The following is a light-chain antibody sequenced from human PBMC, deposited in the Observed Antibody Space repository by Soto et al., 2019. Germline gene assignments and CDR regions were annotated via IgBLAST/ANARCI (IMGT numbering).Light chain of an antibody. CDR2: SNS. V-gene: IGLV1-44*01. J-gene: IGLJ1*01. CDR1: YSNVGSNT. Sequence: QSALTQPPSASGTPGQRVVMSCSGSYSNVGSNTVNWYQQLPGTAPQLVIYSNSHRPSGVPDRFSGSKSDTSASLAISGLQSEDEADYFCSSWDDSLNGYVFGTGTKLTVL. CDR3: SSWDDSLNGYV.